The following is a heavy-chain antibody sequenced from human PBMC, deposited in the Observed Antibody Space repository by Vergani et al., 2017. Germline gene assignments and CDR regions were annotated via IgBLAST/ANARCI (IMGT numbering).Heavy chain of an antibody. CDR3: ARNYYNYYMDV. Sequence: EVQLVESGGGLVKPGGSLRLSCAASGFTFSSYSMNGVRQAPGKGLEWVSSISSSSSYIYYAASVKGRFTISRDNAKNSLYRQMNSLRAEDTAVYYCARNYYNYYMDVWGKGTTVTVSS. V-gene: IGHV3-21*01. J-gene: IGHJ6*03. CDR2: ISSSSSYI. CDR1: GFTFSSYS.